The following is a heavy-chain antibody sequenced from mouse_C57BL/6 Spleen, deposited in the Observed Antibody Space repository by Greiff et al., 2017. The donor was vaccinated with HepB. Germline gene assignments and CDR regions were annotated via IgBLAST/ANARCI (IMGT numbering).Heavy chain of an antibody. CDR2: IDPSDSYT. CDR1: GYTFTSYW. CDR3: ARSSSARDY. J-gene: IGHJ2*01. Sequence: QVQLQQPGAELVKPGASVKLSCKASGYTFTSYWMQWVKQRPGQGLEWIGEIDPSDSYTNYNQKFKGKATLTVDTSSSTAYMQLSSLTSEDSAVYYCARSSSARDYWGQGTTLTVSS. D-gene: IGHD3-2*02. V-gene: IGHV1-50*01.